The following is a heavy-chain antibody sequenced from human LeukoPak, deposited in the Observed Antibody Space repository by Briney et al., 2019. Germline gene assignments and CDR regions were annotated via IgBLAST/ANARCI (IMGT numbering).Heavy chain of an antibody. J-gene: IGHJ6*04. D-gene: IGHD3-9*01. Sequence: GGSLRLSCAASGFTFSSYDMHWVRQATGKGLEWVSAIGTAGDPYYPGSVKGRFTISRENAKNSLYLQMNSPRAGDTAVYYCAGGLRYFDWSRDYYYYYGMDVWGKGTTVTVSS. CDR2: IGTAGDP. CDR1: GFTFSSYD. CDR3: AGGLRYFDWSRDYYYYYGMDV. V-gene: IGHV3-13*05.